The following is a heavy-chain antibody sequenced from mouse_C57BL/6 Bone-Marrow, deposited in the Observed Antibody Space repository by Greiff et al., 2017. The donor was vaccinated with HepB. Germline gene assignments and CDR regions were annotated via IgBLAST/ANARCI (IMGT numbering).Heavy chain of an antibody. CDR2: IDPANGNT. CDR3: ALHYYGSMWYFDV. Sequence: EVQLQQSVAELVRPGVSVKLSCTASGFNIKNTYMHWVKQRPEQGLEWIGRIDPANGNTKYAPKFQGKATMTADTSSNTAYLQLSSLTTEDTAIYYCALHYYGSMWYFDVWGTGTTVTVSS. V-gene: IGHV14-3*01. J-gene: IGHJ1*03. D-gene: IGHD1-1*01. CDR1: GFNIKNTY.